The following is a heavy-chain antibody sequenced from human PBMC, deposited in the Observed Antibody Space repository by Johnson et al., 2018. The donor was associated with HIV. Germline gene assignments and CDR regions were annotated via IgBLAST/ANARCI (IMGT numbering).Heavy chain of an antibody. CDR2: MSYDGSNK. J-gene: IGHJ3*01. CDR3: ARDINYEDRSGYLIGSDAFDL. D-gene: IGHD3-22*01. V-gene: IGHV3-30-3*01. CDR1: GFTFSSYA. Sequence: QVQLVESGGGVVQPGGSLILSCAASGFTFSSYAMHWVRQAPGKGLEWVAIMSYDGSNKYSADSVKGRFTISRDHSKNTLYLQMNSLRAEDTAVYYCARDINYEDRSGYLIGSDAFDLWGQGTMVTVSS.